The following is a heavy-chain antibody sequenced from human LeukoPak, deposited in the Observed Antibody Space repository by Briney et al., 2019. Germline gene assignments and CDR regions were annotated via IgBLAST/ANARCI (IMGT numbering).Heavy chain of an antibody. D-gene: IGHD2-2*01. CDR3: AKGATYCSSTSCPDAFDI. CDR2: IWYGESNK. V-gene: IGHV3-30*02. Sequence: GGSLRLSCAASGFTFSNYGMNWVRQAPGKGLEWVAVIWYGESNKYYADSVKGRFTISRDNSKNTLYLQMNSLRAEDTAVYYCAKGATYCSSTSCPDAFDIWGQGTMVTVSS. CDR1: GFTFSNYG. J-gene: IGHJ3*02.